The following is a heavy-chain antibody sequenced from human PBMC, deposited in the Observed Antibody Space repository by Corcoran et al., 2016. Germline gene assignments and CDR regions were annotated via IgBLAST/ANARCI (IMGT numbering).Heavy chain of an antibody. Sequence: QLQLQESGPGLVKPSETLSLTCTVSGGSISSSSYYWGWIRQPPGKGLEWIGSIYYSGSTYYNPSLKSRVTISVDTSKNQFSLKLSSVTAADTAVYYWATQGGYYDYVWGARDGMDVWGQGTTVTVSS. J-gene: IGHJ6*02. V-gene: IGHV4-39*01. CDR3: ATQGGYYDYVWGARDGMDV. CDR1: GGSISSSSYY. D-gene: IGHD3-16*01. CDR2: IYYSGST.